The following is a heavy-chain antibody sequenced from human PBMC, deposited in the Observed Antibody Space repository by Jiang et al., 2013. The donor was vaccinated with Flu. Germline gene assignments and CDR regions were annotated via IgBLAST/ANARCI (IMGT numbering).Heavy chain of an antibody. Sequence: QTLSLTCAISGDSVSNNRAAWNWIRQSPSRGLEWLGRTYYRSRWYNDYAVSVKSRITINPDTSKNQFSLQLNSVTPEDTAVYYCARGGYYWDDAFDIWGQGTMVTVSS. CDR3: ARGGYYWDDAFDI. D-gene: IGHD3-22*01. CDR1: GDSVSNNRAA. J-gene: IGHJ3*02. V-gene: IGHV6-1*01. CDR2: TYYRSRWYN.